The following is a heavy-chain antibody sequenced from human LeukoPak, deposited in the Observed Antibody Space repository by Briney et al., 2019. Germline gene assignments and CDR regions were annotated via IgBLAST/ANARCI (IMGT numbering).Heavy chain of an antibody. Sequence: ASVKVSCKASGYTFTGNYIHWVRQAPGQGLEWMGWMNPNSGNTGYAQKFQGRVTMTRNTSISTAYMELSSLRSEDTAVYYCARGVAAGVDYWGQGTLVTVSS. V-gene: IGHV1-8*02. CDR3: ARGVAAGVDY. CDR1: GYTFTGNY. J-gene: IGHJ4*02. D-gene: IGHD6-13*01. CDR2: MNPNSGNT.